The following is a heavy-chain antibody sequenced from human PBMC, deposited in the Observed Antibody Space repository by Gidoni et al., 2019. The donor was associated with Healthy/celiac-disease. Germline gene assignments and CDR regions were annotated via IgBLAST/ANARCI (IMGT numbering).Heavy chain of an antibody. D-gene: IGHD6-6*01. Sequence: QVQLVQSGAEVKKPGASVKVSCKASGYTFTGYYMHWVRQAPGQGLEWMGWINPNSGGTNYAQKFQGWVTMTRDTSISTAYMELSRLRSDDTAVYYCARDQRDSSSGGSGYDYWGQGTLVTVSS. CDR2: INPNSGGT. CDR3: ARDQRDSSSGGSGYDY. V-gene: IGHV1-2*04. J-gene: IGHJ4*02. CDR1: GYTFTGYY.